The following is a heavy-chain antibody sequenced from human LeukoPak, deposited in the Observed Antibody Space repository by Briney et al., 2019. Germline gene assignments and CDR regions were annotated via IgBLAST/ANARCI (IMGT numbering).Heavy chain of an antibody. CDR3: ARGAEYYAIWRGYAGYSDY. Sequence: PSETLSLTCTVSGYSISSGYYWGWIRQPPGKGLEWIGSIHHSGSTNYNPSLKSRVTISLDTSKNQFSLKLSSVTAADTAVYYCARGAEYYAIWRGYAGYSDYWGQGTLVTVSS. V-gene: IGHV4-38-2*02. D-gene: IGHD3-3*01. J-gene: IGHJ4*02. CDR2: IHHSGST. CDR1: GYSISSGYY.